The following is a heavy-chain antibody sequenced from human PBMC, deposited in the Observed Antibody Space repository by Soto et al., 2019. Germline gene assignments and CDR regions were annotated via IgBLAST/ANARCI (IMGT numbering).Heavy chain of an antibody. V-gene: IGHV4-39*01. Sequence: SETLSLTCTVSGGSISSSSYYWGWIRQPPGKGLEWIGSIYYSGSTYYNPSLKSRVTISVDTSKNQFSLKLSSVTAADTAVYYCASIVVPAAFGYYYYYMDVWGKGATVTVSS. CDR2: IYYSGST. CDR1: GGSISSSSYY. D-gene: IGHD2-2*01. J-gene: IGHJ6*03. CDR3: ASIVVPAAFGYYYYYMDV.